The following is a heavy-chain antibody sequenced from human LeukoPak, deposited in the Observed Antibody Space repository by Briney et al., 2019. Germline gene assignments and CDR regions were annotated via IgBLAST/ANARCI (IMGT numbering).Heavy chain of an antibody. Sequence: ASVKVSCKASGYTFKSYAMNWVRQAPGQGLECLGWINTNTGSPTYAQGFTGRFVFSLDTSVSTAYLQISSLKAEDTGVYYCAREVAPGGFDYWGQGTLVIVSS. V-gene: IGHV7-4-1*02. CDR2: INTNTGSP. D-gene: IGHD4-23*01. CDR3: AREVAPGGFDY. CDR1: GYTFKSYA. J-gene: IGHJ4*02.